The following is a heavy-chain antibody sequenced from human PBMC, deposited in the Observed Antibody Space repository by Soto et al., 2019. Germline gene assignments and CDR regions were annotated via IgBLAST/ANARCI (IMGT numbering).Heavy chain of an antibody. CDR2: ISGSGGST. CDR3: AKEEVSGFYYDSSGIFDY. D-gene: IGHD3-22*01. CDR1: GFTFSSYA. V-gene: IGHV3-23*01. J-gene: IGHJ4*02. Sequence: PGGSLRLSCAASGFTFSSYATSWVRQAPGKGLEWVSAISGSGGSTYYADPVKGRFTISRDNSKNTLYLQMNSLRAEDTAVYYCAKEEVSGFYYDSSGIFDYWGQGTLVTVSS.